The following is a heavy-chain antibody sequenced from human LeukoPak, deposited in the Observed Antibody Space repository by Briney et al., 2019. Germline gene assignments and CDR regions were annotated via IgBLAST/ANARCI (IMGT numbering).Heavy chain of an antibody. V-gene: IGHV3-23*01. CDR1: GFSFNNYA. Sequence: GGSLRLFCAASGFSFNNYAMSWVRQAPGKGLEWVSAISTTGGSTYYADSVKGRFTISRDNSKNTLSLQMDSLRVEDTAVYYCTRAATTTKYYYSGTSYWGQGTLVTVSS. J-gene: IGHJ4*02. D-gene: IGHD1-26*01. CDR2: ISTTGGST. CDR3: TRAATTTKYYYSGTSY.